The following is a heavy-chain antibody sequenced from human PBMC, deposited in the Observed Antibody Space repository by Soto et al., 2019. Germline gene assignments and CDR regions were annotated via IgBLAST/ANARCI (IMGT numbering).Heavy chain of an antibody. Sequence: GASVKVSCKASGGTFGSQGIAWVRQAPGQGLEWMGGSIAMLGTPTYAKKVQGRATITADESLTSSYLELRSLRSEDTGVYFCARGAMANFDYWGQGTVVTVPQ. CDR3: ARGAMANFDY. CDR2: SIAMLGTP. D-gene: IGHD5-18*01. V-gene: IGHV1-69*13. CDR1: GGTFGSQG. J-gene: IGHJ4*02.